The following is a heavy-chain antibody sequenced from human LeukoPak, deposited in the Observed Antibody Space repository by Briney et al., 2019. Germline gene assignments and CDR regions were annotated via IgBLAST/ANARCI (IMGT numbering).Heavy chain of an antibody. J-gene: IGHJ6*02. CDR3: AKEIVTMVRGVIRVQNYYYYGMDV. D-gene: IGHD3-10*01. V-gene: IGHV3-23*01. CDR1: GFTFSSYA. CDR2: ISGSGGST. Sequence: GASLRLSCAASGFTFSSYAMSWVRQAPGKGLEWVSAISGSGGSTYYADSVKGRFTISRDNSKNTLYLQMNSLRAEDTAVYYCAKEIVTMVRGVIRVQNYYYYGMDVWGQGTTVPVSS.